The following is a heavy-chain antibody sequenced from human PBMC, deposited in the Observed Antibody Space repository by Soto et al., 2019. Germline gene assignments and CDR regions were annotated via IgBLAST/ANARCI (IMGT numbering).Heavy chain of an antibody. D-gene: IGHD6-19*01. V-gene: IGHV1-18*01. J-gene: IGHJ4*02. CDR2: INTDSGNT. CDR3: ARPFSSGLLGY. CDR1: GYTFTTYG. Sequence: QIQLVQSGAEVKKPGASVKVSCKASGYTFTTYGISWVRQAPGQGLEWMGWINTDSGNTNYAQNFQGRVTMTTDTSTTTAYMELRSLGSDDTAVYFCARPFSSGLLGYWGQGTLVTVSS.